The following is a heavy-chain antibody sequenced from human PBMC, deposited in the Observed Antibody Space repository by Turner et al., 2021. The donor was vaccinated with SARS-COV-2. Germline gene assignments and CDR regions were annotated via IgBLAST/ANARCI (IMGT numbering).Heavy chain of an antibody. Sequence: EVELVEPGGGLVQPGGSLRLSCAASGFTFSNYEMNWVRQAPGKGLEWVSYISSSGSIIYYADSVKGRFTISRDNAKNSLYLQMNSLRAEDTAVYYCARDLVRYSSSWYGSDGDYYGMDVWGQGTTVTVSS. CDR3: ARDLVRYSSSWYGSDGDYYGMDV. CDR1: GFTFSNYE. CDR2: ISSSGSII. V-gene: IGHV3-48*03. D-gene: IGHD6-13*01. J-gene: IGHJ6*02.